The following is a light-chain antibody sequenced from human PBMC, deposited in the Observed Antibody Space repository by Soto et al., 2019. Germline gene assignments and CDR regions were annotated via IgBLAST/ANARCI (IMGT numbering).Light chain of an antibody. V-gene: IGKV1-39*01. CDR1: QSISNY. J-gene: IGKJ1*01. Sequence: DIQMTQSPYSLSASVGDRVTITCRASQSISNYLNWYQQKPGKDPNLLIYAAFSLHSAVPSRFSGSGSGTDFTLTISSLQPEYFANYYCQQSYSTPRRFGQGTKVEIK. CDR3: QQSYSTPRR. CDR2: AAF.